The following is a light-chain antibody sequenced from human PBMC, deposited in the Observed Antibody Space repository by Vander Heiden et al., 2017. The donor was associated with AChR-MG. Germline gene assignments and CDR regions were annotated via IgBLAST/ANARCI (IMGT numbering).Light chain of an antibody. Sequence: QSALTHPASVSGSPGQSITISCTGTSSDVGGYNYVSWYQQHPGKAPKLMIYDVSNRPSGVSNRFSGSKSGNTASLTISGLQAEDEADYYCSSQGVFGTGTKVTVL. V-gene: IGLV2-14*03. CDR1: SSDVGGYNY. CDR3: SSQGV. J-gene: IGLJ1*01. CDR2: DVS.